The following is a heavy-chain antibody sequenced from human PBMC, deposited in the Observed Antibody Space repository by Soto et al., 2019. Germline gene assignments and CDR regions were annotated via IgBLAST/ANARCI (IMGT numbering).Heavy chain of an antibody. CDR1: GYTFPNYG. Sequence: QVQLVQSGAEVKKPGASVKVSCKASGYTFPNYGITWVRQAPGQGLEWMGWISAYKTNIKYAQKFQGRVTLTTDTSTSTAYMELRSLRSDDTAIYYCARGLDGSGAYYTDFWGQGTLVTVSS. V-gene: IGHV1-18*01. J-gene: IGHJ4*02. D-gene: IGHD3-10*01. CDR2: ISAYKTNI. CDR3: ARGLDGSGAYYTDF.